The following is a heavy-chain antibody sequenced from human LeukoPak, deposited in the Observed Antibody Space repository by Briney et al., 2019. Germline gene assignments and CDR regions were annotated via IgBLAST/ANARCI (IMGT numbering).Heavy chain of an antibody. J-gene: IGHJ3*02. V-gene: IGHV3-64D*06. CDR1: GFTFSSYA. D-gene: IGHD3-10*01. CDR2: ISINGGST. CDR3: VKESRVVRGVIMDAFDM. Sequence: GGSLRLSCSASGFTFSSYAMHWVRQAPGKGLEYVSGISINGGSTDYADSVKGRFTISRDNSKNAVYLQMSSLRAEDTAVYYCVKESRVVRGVIMDAFDMWGQGTMVTVSS.